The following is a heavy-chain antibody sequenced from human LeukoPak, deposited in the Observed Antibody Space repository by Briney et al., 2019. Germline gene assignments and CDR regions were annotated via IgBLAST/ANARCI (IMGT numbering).Heavy chain of an antibody. Sequence: GGSLRLSCAASGFTLSSYWMHWVRQAPGKGLVWVSRISPDGSSPIYADSVNGRFTISTSNGKNTLYLQSHRPRANDTALYYCLVVSVCPRCHFDYWGQGTLVTVSS. CDR3: LVVSVCPRCHFDY. J-gene: IGHJ4*02. CDR1: GFTLSSYW. V-gene: IGHV3-74*01. CDR2: ISPDGSSP. D-gene: IGHD5/OR15-5a*01.